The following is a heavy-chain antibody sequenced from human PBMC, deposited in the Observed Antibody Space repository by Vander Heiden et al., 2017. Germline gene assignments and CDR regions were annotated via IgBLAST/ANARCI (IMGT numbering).Heavy chain of an antibody. Sequence: QVQLVQSGAEVKKPGSSVKVSCKASGGTFSSYAISWVRQAPGQGLEWMGGIIPIFGTANYAQKFQGRVTITADESTSTAYMELSSLRSEDTAVYYCARDDYYDSSGYHYYYYYGMDVWGQGTTVTVSS. CDR3: ARDDYYDSSGYHYYYYYGMDV. J-gene: IGHJ6*02. CDR1: GGTFSSYA. CDR2: IIPIFGTA. V-gene: IGHV1-69*01. D-gene: IGHD3-22*01.